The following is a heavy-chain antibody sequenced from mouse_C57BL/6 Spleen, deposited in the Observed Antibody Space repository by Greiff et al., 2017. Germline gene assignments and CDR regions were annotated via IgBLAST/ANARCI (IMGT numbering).Heavy chain of an antibody. CDR1: GYTFTSYW. Sequence: VQLQQSGAELVKPGASVKLSCKASGYTFTSYWMHWVKQRPGQGLEWIGMIHPNSGSTNYNEKFKSKATLTVDKSSRTASMQLSSLTSEDSAIYYCARITADWYFDGWGTGTTVTVSS. V-gene: IGHV1-64*01. D-gene: IGHD1-1*01. J-gene: IGHJ1*03. CDR2: IHPNSGST. CDR3: ARITADWYFDG.